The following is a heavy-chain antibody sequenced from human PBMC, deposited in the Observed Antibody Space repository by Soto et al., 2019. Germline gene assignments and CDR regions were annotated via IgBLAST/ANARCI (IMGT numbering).Heavy chain of an antibody. CDR2: VNPSGGHT. V-gene: IGHV1-46*01. Sequence: QVQLMQSGAEVKKPGASVKVSCKASGDTFTDYYIHWVRQAPGQGLEWMGTVNPSGGHTTYAQHFLGRGTMTRDTSTSPLYVELTSLTSDDTAVYYCARGGHVVVVTAALDYWGQGTLVTVSS. CDR3: ARGGHVVVVTAALDY. J-gene: IGHJ4*02. D-gene: IGHD2-21*02. CDR1: GDTFTDYY.